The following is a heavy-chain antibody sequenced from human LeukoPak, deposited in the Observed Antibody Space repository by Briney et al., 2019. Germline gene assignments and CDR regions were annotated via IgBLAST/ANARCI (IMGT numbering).Heavy chain of an antibody. D-gene: IGHD4-17*01. CDR1: GYTFTAYY. Sequence: GASVKVSCKASGYTFTAYYIQWVRQAPGQGLEWMGWINPNSGGTNYAQKFQGRVTMTRDTSISTAYMELSRLRSDDTAVYYCAKARVTTWDAFDIWGQGTMVTVSS. CDR3: AKARVTTWDAFDI. CDR2: INPNSGGT. V-gene: IGHV1-2*02. J-gene: IGHJ3*02.